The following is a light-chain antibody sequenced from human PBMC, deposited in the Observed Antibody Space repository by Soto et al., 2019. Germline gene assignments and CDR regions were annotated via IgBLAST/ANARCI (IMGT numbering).Light chain of an antibody. CDR3: QHYVTSSIN. CDR2: DAS. Sequence: IGLPQSPGTLSLSPEAGPTLSGRGSQSVSSNYLAWYQQKPGQAPRLLIYDASNRATGIPARFSGGGSGTHFTLTISRLEPEDFAVYYCQHYVTSSINFGQGTQLEIK. V-gene: IGKV3-20*01. J-gene: IGKJ5*01. CDR1: QSVSSNY.